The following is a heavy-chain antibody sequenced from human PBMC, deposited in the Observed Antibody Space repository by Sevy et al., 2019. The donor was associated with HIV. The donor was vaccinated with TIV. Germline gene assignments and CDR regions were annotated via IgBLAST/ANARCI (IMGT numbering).Heavy chain of an antibody. CDR1: GFTFSTYD. CDR3: ERGLNSACYNTLFY. D-gene: IGHD2-2*02. V-gene: IGHV3-23*01. CDR2: ISGSGATR. Sequence: GGSLRLSCAASGFTFSTYDMTWVRQAPGKGLEWLVCISGSGATRYYAGSVKGRFTISRDNPKNTLYLQMDSLRAEDTAVYYCERGLNSACYNTLFYWGQGTLVTVSS. J-gene: IGHJ4*02.